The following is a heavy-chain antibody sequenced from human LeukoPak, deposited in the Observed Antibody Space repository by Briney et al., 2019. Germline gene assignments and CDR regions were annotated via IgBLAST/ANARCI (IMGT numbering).Heavy chain of an antibody. CDR1: GFTFGAYY. J-gene: IGHJ4*02. V-gene: IGHV3-11*03. D-gene: IGHD6-13*01. CDR3: ARRESSSWYFVDY. CDR2: ISGSGSYT. Sequence: GSLRLSCAASGFTFGAYYMSWIRQAPGKGLEWVSYISGSGSYTSYADSVKGRFTISRDNAKNSLYLQMNSLRAEDTAVYYCARRESSSWYFVDYWGQGTLVTVSS.